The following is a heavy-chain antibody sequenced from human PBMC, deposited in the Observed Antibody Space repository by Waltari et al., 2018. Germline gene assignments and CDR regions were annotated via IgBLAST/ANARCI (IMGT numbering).Heavy chain of an antibody. V-gene: IGHV1-69*01. Sequence: QVQLVQSGAEVKKPGSSVKVSCKASGGTFSSYAISWVRQAPGQGLEWMGGIIPIFCTANYAQKVQARVTITAHESTSTAYMELSSLRSEDTAVYYCARGKMATIGLDYWGQGTLVTVSS. CDR3: ARGKMATIGLDY. D-gene: IGHD5-12*01. J-gene: IGHJ4*02. CDR1: GGTFSSYA. CDR2: IIPIFCTA.